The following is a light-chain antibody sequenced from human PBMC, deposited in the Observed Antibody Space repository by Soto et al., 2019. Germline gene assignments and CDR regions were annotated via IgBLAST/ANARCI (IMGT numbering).Light chain of an antibody. CDR1: SSNIGSNY. CDR2: RNN. V-gene: IGLV1-47*01. J-gene: IGLJ1*01. CDR3: AAWDDSLSAS. Sequence: QAVVTQPPSASGTPGQRVTISCSGSSSNIGSNYVYWYQQLPGTAPKLLIYRNNERPSGVPDRFSGSKSGTSASLAISGLRSEDEADYYCAAWDDSLSASFGTGTKPTVL.